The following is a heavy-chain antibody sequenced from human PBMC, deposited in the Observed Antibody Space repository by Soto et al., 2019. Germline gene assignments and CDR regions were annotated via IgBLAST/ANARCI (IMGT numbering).Heavy chain of an antibody. CDR1: GGTFSSYA. CDR3: ARVLGRGYSGYDSLYYYYYGMDV. CDR2: INAGNGNT. J-gene: IGHJ6*02. Sequence: ASVKVSCKASGGTFSSYAMHWVRQAPGQRLEWMGWINAGNGNTKYSQKFQGRVTITRDTSASTAYMELSSLRSEDTAVYYCARVLGRGYSGYDSLYYYYYGMDVWGQGTTVTVSS. D-gene: IGHD5-12*01. V-gene: IGHV1-3*01.